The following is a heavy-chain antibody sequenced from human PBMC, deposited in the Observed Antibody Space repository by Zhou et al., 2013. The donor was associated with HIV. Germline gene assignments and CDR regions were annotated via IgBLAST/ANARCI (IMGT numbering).Heavy chain of an antibody. CDR1: GYTLSELL. CDR2: FDPENRET. CDR3: AIDRVLQQRLENALAI. Sequence: QVQVEQSGTEVAKPGASVKVSCKVSGYTLSELLIQWVRQAPGSGLEWMGRFDPENRETTFSQKFQGRVTMTGDISTDTAYIEATSLTSDDTAVYYCAIDRVLQQRLENALAIWGQGTLVSVSS. J-gene: IGHJ3*02. V-gene: IGHV1-24*01. D-gene: IGHD1-1*01.